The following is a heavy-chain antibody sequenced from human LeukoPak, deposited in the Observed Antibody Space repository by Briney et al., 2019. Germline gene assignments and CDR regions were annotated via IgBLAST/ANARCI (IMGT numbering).Heavy chain of an antibody. CDR2: ISSSGSPI. V-gene: IGHV3-48*02. CDR1: GFTFSSYS. D-gene: IGHD3-22*01. CDR3: ARGVEGSYYYDSSGKGNALDI. J-gene: IGHJ3*02. Sequence: GGSLRLSCAASGFTFSSYSMNWVRQAPGKGLEWISFISSSGSPIYYAGSVTGRFTISRDNGKNSLYLQMNSLRDEDTAVYYCARGVEGSYYYDSSGKGNALDIWGQGTMVTVSS.